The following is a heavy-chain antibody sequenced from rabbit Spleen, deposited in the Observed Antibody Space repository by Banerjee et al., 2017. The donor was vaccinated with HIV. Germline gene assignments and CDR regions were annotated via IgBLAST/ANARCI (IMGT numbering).Heavy chain of an antibody. CDR3: ARELDL. V-gene: IGHV1S40*01. CDR2: IYAGDGST. CDR1: GFSFSSRYY. J-gene: IGHJ4*01. Sequence: QSLEESGGGLVQPEGSLTLTCTASGFSFSSRYYMCWVRQAPGKGLDLIGCIYAGDGSTDYANWVNGRFTISKTSSTTVTLQMTSLTAADTATYFCARELDLWGQGTLVTVS.